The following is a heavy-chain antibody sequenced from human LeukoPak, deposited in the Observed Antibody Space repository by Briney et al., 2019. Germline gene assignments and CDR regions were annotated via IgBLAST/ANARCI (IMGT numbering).Heavy chain of an antibody. CDR2: ISGSGGST. CDR3: AKGQRYGDYDYWFDP. V-gene: IGHV3-23*01. J-gene: IGHJ5*02. Sequence: GGSLRLSCAASGFTFSSYAMSWVRQAPGKGPEWVSAISGSGGSTYYADSVKGRFTISRDNSKNTLYLQMNSLRAEDTAVYYCAKGQRYGDYDYWFDPWGQGTLVTVSS. D-gene: IGHD4-17*01. CDR1: GFTFSSYA.